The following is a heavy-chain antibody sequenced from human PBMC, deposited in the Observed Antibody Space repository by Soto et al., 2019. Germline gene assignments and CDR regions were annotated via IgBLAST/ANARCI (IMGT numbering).Heavy chain of an antibody. CDR1: GFTFSDYY. D-gene: IGHD3-22*01. Sequence: QVPLVESGGGLVKPGGSLRLSCAASGFTFSDYYMSWIRQAPGKGLEWVSYISSSGSTIYYADSVKGRFTSSRDNAKNSLSLQMNSLRAEDTAVYYCARLDGNDYDSSGYYYYYYGMDVWGQGTTVTVSS. J-gene: IGHJ6*02. V-gene: IGHV3-11*01. CDR3: ARLDGNDYDSSGYYYYYYGMDV. CDR2: ISSSGSTI.